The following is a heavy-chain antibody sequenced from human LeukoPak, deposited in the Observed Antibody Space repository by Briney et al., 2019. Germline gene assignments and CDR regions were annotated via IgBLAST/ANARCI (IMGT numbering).Heavy chain of an antibody. CDR1: GGSISSYY. CDR3: ARVPQESYCSGGTCYHHYYGMDV. D-gene: IGHD2-15*01. CDR2: IYTSGST. J-gene: IGHJ6*02. Sequence: PSETLSLTCTVSGGSISSYYWSWIRQPAGKGLEWIGRIYTSGSTNYNPSLNSRVTISVDTSKNQFSLKLSSVTATDTAVYYCARVPQESYCSGGTCYHHYYGMDVWGQGTTVTVSS. V-gene: IGHV4-4*07.